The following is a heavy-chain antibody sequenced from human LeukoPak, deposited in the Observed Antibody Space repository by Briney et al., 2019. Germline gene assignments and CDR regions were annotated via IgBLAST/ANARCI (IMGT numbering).Heavy chain of an antibody. J-gene: IGHJ4*02. D-gene: IGHD2/OR15-2a*01. V-gene: IGHV3-23*01. CDR3: ARTRDSTVSGYFDY. CDR2: LDDSGYST. CDR1: GFTVSSNF. Sequence: GGSLRLSCAASGFTVSSNFMSWVRQAPGKGLEWVSSLDDSGYSTYYADSVKGRFTISRDNSKNTLYLQVISLRAEDTAVYFCARTRDSTVSGYFDYWGQGTLVTVSS.